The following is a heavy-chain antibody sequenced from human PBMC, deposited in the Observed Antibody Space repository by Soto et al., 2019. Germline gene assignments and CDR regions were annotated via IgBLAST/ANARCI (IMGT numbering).Heavy chain of an antibody. Sequence: HPGGSLRLSCAASGFTFSSYEMNWVRQAPGKGLEWVSYISSSGSTIYYADSVKGRFTISRDNAKNSLYLQMNSLRAEDTAVYYCARGSLSEFDPWGQGTLVTVSS. J-gene: IGHJ5*02. CDR3: ARGSLSEFDP. V-gene: IGHV3-48*03. CDR2: ISSSGSTI. CDR1: GFTFSSYE.